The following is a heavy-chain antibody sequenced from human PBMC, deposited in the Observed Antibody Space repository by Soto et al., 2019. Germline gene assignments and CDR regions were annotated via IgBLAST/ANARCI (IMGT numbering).Heavy chain of an antibody. D-gene: IGHD6-19*01. CDR2: MSGGGGST. CDR1: GFAFTTYA. CDR3: AKPPEVAAARGFFDY. J-gene: IGHJ4*02. Sequence: EVQLLESGGGLVQPGGSLRLSCAASGFAFTTYAMNWVRQAPGKGLEWVASMSGGGGSTYYADSVKGRFTISRDISKNTLYLQMDSLTAEDTAVYYCAKPPEVAAARGFFDYWGRGTLVTVSS. V-gene: IGHV3-23*01.